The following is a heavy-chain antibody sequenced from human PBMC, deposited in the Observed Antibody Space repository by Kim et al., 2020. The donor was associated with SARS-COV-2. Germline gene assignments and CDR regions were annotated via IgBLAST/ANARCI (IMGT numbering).Heavy chain of an antibody. Sequence: SVKGRFTISRNNSKNTLYLQMNSLRAEDTAVYYCARDPGSRYDFHWYFDLWGRGTLVTVSS. J-gene: IGHJ2*01. V-gene: IGHV3-30*01. CDR3: ARDPGSRYDFHWYFDL. D-gene: IGHD3-3*01.